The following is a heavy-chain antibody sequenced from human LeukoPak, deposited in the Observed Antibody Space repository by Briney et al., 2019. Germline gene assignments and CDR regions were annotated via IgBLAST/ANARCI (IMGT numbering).Heavy chain of an antibody. J-gene: IGHJ6*02. Sequence: GGSLRLSCAASGFTFSSYWMSWVRQAPGKGLEWVAVISYDGSNKCYADSVKGRFTISRDNSKNTLYLQMNSLRAEDTAVYYCAREQQWLDYYYYGMDVWGQGTMVTVSS. CDR3: AREQQWLDYYYYGMDV. V-gene: IGHV3-30-3*01. D-gene: IGHD6-19*01. CDR1: GFTFSSYW. CDR2: ISYDGSNK.